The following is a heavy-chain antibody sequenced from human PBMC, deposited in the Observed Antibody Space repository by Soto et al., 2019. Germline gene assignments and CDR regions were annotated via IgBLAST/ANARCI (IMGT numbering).Heavy chain of an antibody. D-gene: IGHD3-9*01. J-gene: IGHJ5*02. CDR3: AGGALWTDSEIKDNL. Sequence: EVQLVESGGGLAQPGGSLRLSCAASGFTLSNYWMHWVRQAPGKGLEWVARINNDGSNTNYADSVRGRFTISRDNAKNTLYLEINGLRAENRAMYYWAGGALWTDSEIKDNLWGQRALVAFSS. CDR1: GFTLSNYW. CDR2: INNDGSNT. V-gene: IGHV3-74*01.